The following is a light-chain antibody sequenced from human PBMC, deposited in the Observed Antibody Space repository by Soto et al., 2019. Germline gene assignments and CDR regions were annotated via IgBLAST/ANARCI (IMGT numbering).Light chain of an antibody. J-gene: IGKJ1*01. CDR3: QQYGSLWT. CDR1: QSVTNNY. CDR2: GAS. V-gene: IGKV3-20*01. Sequence: EFVLTQSPGTLSLSPGERATLSCRASQSVTNNYLAWYQQKTGQAPRLLIYGASSRVIGIPDRFSGSGSGTDFILTISRLEPEDFAMYYCQQYGSLWTFGQGTKVEFK.